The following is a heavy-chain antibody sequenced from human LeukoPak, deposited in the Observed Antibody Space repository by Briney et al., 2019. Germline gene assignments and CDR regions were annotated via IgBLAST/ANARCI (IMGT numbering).Heavy chain of an antibody. Sequence: ASVKVSCKASGFAFTSYGFNWVRQAPGQGLEWMGWISAYSGNTNFAQKFQGRVTMTTETSTRTVYMELRSLRSDDTAVYYCARDGVEMATYYYYAMDVWGQGTTVTVSS. CDR3: ARDGVEMATYYYYAMDV. CDR2: ISAYSGNT. CDR1: GFAFTSYG. V-gene: IGHV1-18*04. J-gene: IGHJ6*02. D-gene: IGHD5-24*01.